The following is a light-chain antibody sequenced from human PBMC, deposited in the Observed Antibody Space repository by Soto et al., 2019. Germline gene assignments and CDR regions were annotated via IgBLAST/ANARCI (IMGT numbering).Light chain of an antibody. CDR3: SSYTTSSTQV. CDR1: SSDVGYYNY. J-gene: IGLJ3*02. CDR2: GVS. Sequence: QSALTQPASVSGSPGQSITISCTGTSSDVGYYNYVSWYQHHPGKVPKLMIYGVSNRPSGVSNRFSGSKSGNTASLTISGLQAEDEADYYCSSYTTSSTQVFGGGTKLTVL. V-gene: IGLV2-14*01.